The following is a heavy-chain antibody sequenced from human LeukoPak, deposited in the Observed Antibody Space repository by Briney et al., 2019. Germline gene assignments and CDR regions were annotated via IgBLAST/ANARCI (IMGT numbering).Heavy chain of an antibody. D-gene: IGHD3-10*02. CDR1: GGSISSSSYY. Sequence: PSETLSLTCTVSGGSISSSSYYWGWIRQSPGKGLEWIGSIYYTGSTYYHPSLKSRVTISVDTSKNQFSLKLSSVTAADTAVYYCARDVPPTEPWGQGTLVTVSS. J-gene: IGHJ5*02. CDR3: ARDVPPTEP. V-gene: IGHV4-39*07. CDR2: IYYTGST.